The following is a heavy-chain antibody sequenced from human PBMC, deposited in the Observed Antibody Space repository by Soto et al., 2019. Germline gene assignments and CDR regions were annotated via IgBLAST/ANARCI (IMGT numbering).Heavy chain of an antibody. CDR1: GGSISSGGYS. J-gene: IGHJ4*02. Sequence: QLQLQESGSGLVKPSQTLSLTCAVSGGSISSGGYSWSWIRQPPGKVLEWIGYIYHSGSTYYKPSLKSRVNISVDRSKNQFSLKLSSVTAADTAVYSCARGTEGSYYDGSFRAFDYWGQGTLVTVSS. CDR3: ARGTEGSYYDGSFRAFDY. CDR2: IYHSGST. D-gene: IGHD1-26*01. V-gene: IGHV4-30-2*01.